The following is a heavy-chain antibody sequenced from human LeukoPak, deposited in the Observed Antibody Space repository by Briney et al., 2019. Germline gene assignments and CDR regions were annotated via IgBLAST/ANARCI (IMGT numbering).Heavy chain of an antibody. J-gene: IGHJ6*03. CDR3: ARDTAPSYSRGPRTVYYYYYMDV. Sequence: ASVKVSCKASGYTFTSYYMHWVRQAPGQGLEWMGIINPSGGSTSYAQKFQGRVTMTRDMSTSTVYMELSSLRSEDTAVYYCARDTAPSYSRGPRTVYYYYYMDVWGKGTTVTVSS. CDR2: INPSGGST. CDR1: GYTFTSYY. D-gene: IGHD2-15*01. V-gene: IGHV1-46*01.